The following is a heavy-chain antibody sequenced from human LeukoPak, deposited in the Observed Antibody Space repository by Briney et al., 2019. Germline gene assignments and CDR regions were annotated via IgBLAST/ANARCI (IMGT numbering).Heavy chain of an antibody. D-gene: IGHD3-9*01. CDR3: ARGNDLYDILTGYHRRAPFDY. CDR2: ISSSSSTI. CDR1: GFTFSSYS. V-gene: IGHV3-48*01. Sequence: GGSLRLSCAASGFTFSSYSMNWVRQAPGKGLEWVSYISSSSSTIYYADSVKGRFTISRDNAKNSLYLQMNSLRAEDTAVYYCARGNDLYDILTGYHRRAPFDYWGQGTLVTVSS. J-gene: IGHJ4*02.